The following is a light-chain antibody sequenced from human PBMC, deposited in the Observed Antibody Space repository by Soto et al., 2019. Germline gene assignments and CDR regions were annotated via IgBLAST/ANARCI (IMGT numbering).Light chain of an antibody. Sequence: LTQPPSVSGAPGQTAKITCAGDNIDTKSMHWYQQRPGQAPVLVVHDDTDRAAGIPERFSGSKSGGTATLTISRVEAGDEADYYCQVWDIITYHVVFGGGTKVTVL. V-gene: IGLV3-21*02. CDR3: QVWDIITYHVV. J-gene: IGLJ2*01. CDR2: DDT. CDR1: NIDTKS.